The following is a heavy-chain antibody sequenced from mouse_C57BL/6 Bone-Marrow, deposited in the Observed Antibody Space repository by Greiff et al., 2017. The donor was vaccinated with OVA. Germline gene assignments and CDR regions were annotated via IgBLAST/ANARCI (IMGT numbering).Heavy chain of an antibody. J-gene: IGHJ1*03. D-gene: IGHD1-1*01. CDR2: SRNKANDYTT. V-gene: IGHV7-1*01. Sequence: EVQGVESGGGLVQSGRSLRLSCATSGFTFSDFYMEWVRQAPGKGLEWIAASRNKANDYTTEYSASVKGRFIVSRDTSQSILYLQMNALRAEDTAIYYCARDSSYYYGSSYWYFDVWGTGTTVTVSS. CDR1: GFTFSDFY. CDR3: ARDSSYYYGSSYWYFDV.